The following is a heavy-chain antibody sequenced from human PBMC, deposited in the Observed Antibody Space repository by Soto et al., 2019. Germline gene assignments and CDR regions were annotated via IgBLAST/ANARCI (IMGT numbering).Heavy chain of an antibody. V-gene: IGHV3-30*18. D-gene: IGHD3-3*01. J-gene: IGHJ6*02. Sequence: PGGSLRLSCAASGFTFSSYAMHWVRQAPGKGLEWVALISYDGSDKYYADSVKGRFIISRDISNNMLYLQMNSLRVEDTALYYCAKGNIFGSDYYGMDVWGQGTTVTVSS. CDR1: GFTFSSYA. CDR2: ISYDGSDK. CDR3: AKGNIFGSDYYGMDV.